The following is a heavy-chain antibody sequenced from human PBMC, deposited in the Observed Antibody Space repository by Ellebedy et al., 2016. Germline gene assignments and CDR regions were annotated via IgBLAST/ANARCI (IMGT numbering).Heavy chain of an antibody. V-gene: IGHV5-51*01. J-gene: IGHJ4*02. CDR2: IYPGDSDT. CDR3: ARRENILTGYSLNY. D-gene: IGHD3-9*01. Sequence: GESLKISCKGSGYSFTSYWIGWVRQMPGKGLEWMGMIYPGDSDTRYRPSFQGQVTISADKSLSTAYLQWSSLKASDTAMYYCARRENILTGYSLNYWGQGTLVTVSS. CDR1: GYSFTSYW.